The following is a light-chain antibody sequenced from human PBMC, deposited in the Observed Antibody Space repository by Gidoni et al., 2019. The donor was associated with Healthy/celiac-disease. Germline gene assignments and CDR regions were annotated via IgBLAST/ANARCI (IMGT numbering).Light chain of an antibody. CDR1: QGISSN. Sequence: EIVMTQSLAILSVSPGERATLSCRASQGISSNLAWYQQKPGKAPRLLIYGASNMATGIPARFSGSGSGTEFTFTISSLQSEDFAVYYCQQYNNWPPFTFXPXTKVDIK. V-gene: IGKV3-15*01. CDR2: GAS. CDR3: QQYNNWPPFT. J-gene: IGKJ3*01.